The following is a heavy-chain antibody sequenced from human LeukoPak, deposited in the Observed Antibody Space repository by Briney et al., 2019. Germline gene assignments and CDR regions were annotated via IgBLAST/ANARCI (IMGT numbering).Heavy chain of an antibody. D-gene: IGHD1-26*01. CDR3: AREVELPGAFDI. V-gene: IGHV4-59*01. CDR2: IYYSGST. CDR1: GGSISSYY. Sequence: PSETLSLTCTVSGGSISSYYWSWIRQPPGKGLEWIGYIYYSGSTNYNPSLKSRVTISVDTSKNQFSLKLSSVTAADTAVYYCAREVELPGAFDIWGQGTMVTVSS. J-gene: IGHJ3*02.